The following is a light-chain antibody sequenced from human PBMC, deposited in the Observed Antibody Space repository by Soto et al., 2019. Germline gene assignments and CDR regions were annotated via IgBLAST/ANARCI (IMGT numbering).Light chain of an antibody. CDR2: GTS. CDR3: QHYGTSPFT. CDR1: QSVSSNY. Sequence: EIVLTQSPGTLSLSPGERATLACRASQSVSSNYLAWYQQRRGQAPRLLVSGTSSRATGIPDRFSGSGSGTDFTLTITRLEPEDFAVYYCQHYGTSPFTFGPGTKVHIK. J-gene: IGKJ3*01. V-gene: IGKV3-20*01.